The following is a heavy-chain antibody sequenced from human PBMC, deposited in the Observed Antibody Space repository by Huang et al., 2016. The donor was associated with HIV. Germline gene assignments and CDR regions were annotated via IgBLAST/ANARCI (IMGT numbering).Heavy chain of an antibody. V-gene: IGHV3-7*01. J-gene: IGHJ6*02. Sequence: VESGGRLVQPGGSIRLSCVGSTFRFGAYWMSWVRQSQGKGLEWVDNIKQDESEKYYVDGVKGRFNISRENAKKVLFLEMNNVRVEDTATYYCATKTAAMDIWGQGTTVTVS. CDR2: IKQDESEK. CDR3: ATKTAAMDI. CDR1: TFRFGAYW. D-gene: IGHD1-7*01.